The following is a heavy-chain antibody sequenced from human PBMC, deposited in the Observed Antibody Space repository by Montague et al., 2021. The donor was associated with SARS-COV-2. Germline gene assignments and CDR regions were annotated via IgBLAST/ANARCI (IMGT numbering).Heavy chain of an antibody. CDR2: IGTSGSPI. J-gene: IGHJ3*02. Sequence: SLRLSCAASGFTFSAYEMSWVRQAPGKGLEWVSYIGTSGSPIFYAESVKGRFTVSRDNAKKSLFLQMNSLRVEDTAIYYCARESGADALDIWGQGTMVIVSS. CDR1: GFTFSAYE. CDR3: ARESGADALDI. D-gene: IGHD2-15*01. V-gene: IGHV3-48*03.